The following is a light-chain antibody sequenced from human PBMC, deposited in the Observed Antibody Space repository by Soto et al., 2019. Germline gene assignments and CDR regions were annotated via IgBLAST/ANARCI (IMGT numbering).Light chain of an antibody. Sequence: EIVLTQSPGTLSLSPGERATLSCRASQSVSSSYLAWYRQKPGQAPRLLIYGASSRATGIPDRFSGSGSGTDFTLTIIRLEPEDFAEYYCQQYGSSPYTFGQGTKLEIK. J-gene: IGKJ2*01. CDR1: QSVSSSY. CDR2: GAS. V-gene: IGKV3-20*01. CDR3: QQYGSSPYT.